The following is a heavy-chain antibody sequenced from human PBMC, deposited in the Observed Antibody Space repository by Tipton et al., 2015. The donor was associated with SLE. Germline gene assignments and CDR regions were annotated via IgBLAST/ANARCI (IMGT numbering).Heavy chain of an antibody. Sequence: TLSLTCTVSGGSISSTSYYWGWGWVRQPPGKGLEWIGSNYGGSTYYSPSLKSRVTISVDTSKNQFSLKLTSVTAADTAVYFCARGVRYYGSGNYPYFYYFMDVWGKGTTVTVSS. V-gene: IGHV4-39*07. CDR3: ARGVRYYGSGNYPYFYYFMDV. CDR1: GGSISSTSYY. J-gene: IGHJ6*03. CDR2: NYGGST. D-gene: IGHD3-10*01.